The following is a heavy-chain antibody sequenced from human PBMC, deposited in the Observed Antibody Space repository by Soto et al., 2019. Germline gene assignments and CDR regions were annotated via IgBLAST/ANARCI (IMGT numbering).Heavy chain of an antibody. J-gene: IGHJ6*02. Sequence: QVRLQESGPGLVKPSETLSLSCLVSGDSVGKGPYYWSWIRQSPGEGLEWIAYIYYSGSTHVNPSLESRVNISIDMSKNQFFLELRSVTAADAAVYFCARVGSSCHSGGCYYYYGLGVWGQGTTVAISS. CDR3: ARVGSSCHSGGCYYYYGLGV. D-gene: IGHD1-26*01. CDR2: IYYSGST. V-gene: IGHV4-61*01. CDR1: GDSVGKGPYY.